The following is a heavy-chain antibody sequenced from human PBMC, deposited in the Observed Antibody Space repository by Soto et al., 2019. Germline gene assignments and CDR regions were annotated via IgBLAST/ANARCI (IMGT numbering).Heavy chain of an antibody. CDR3: ARGPVAGYYYSGMDV. CDR2: IYYSGST. D-gene: IGHD6-19*01. CDR1: GGYISSYY. Sequence: PSETLSLTCTVSGGYISSYYWSWIRQPPGKGLEWIGYIYYSGSTNYNPSLKSRVTISVDTSKNQFSLKLSSVTAADTAVYYCARGPVAGYYYSGMDVWGQGTTVTVSS. J-gene: IGHJ6*02. V-gene: IGHV4-59*01.